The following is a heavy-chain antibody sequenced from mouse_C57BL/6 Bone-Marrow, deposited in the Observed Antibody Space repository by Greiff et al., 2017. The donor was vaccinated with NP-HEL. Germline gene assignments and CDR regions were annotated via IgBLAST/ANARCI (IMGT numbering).Heavy chain of an antibody. CDR3: ARQFITTVVATDY. CDR2: ISSGGSYT. V-gene: IGHV5-6*02. CDR1: GFTFSSYG. D-gene: IGHD1-1*01. J-gene: IGHJ2*01. Sequence: DVMLVESGGDLVKPGGSLKLSCAASGFTFSSYGMSWVRQTPDKRLEWVATISSGGSYTYYPDSVKGRFTISRDNAKNTLYLQMSSQKSEDTAMYYCARQFITTVVATDYWGKGTTLTVSS.